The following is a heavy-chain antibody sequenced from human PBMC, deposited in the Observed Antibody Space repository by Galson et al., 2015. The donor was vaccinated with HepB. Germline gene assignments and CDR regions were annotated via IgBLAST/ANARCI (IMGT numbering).Heavy chain of an antibody. CDR2: ISGSGGST. D-gene: IGHD5-24*01. J-gene: IGHJ3*02. CDR1: GFTFSSYA. CDR3: AKPPGPSTISRDAFDI. Sequence: SLRLSCAASGFTFSSYAMSWVRQAPGKGLEWVSAISGSGGSTYYADSVKGRFTISRDNSKNTLYLQMNSLRAEDTAVYYCAKPPGPSTISRDAFDIWGQGTMVTVSS. V-gene: IGHV3-23*01.